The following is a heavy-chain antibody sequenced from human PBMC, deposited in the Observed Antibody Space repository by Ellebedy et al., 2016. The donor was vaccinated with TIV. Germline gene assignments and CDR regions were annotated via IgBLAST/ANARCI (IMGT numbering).Heavy chain of an antibody. J-gene: IGHJ4*02. CDR1: GFTFSSYG. V-gene: IGHV3-21*01. D-gene: IGHD6-13*01. Sequence: GESLKISCAASGFTFSSYGMYWVRQAPGKGLEWVSSITGSSSYMFYADSVKGRFTISRDNAKNSLYLQMNSLRAEDTAVYYCSRGIAAVMYWGQGTLVTVSS. CDR2: ITGSSSYM. CDR3: SRGIAAVMY.